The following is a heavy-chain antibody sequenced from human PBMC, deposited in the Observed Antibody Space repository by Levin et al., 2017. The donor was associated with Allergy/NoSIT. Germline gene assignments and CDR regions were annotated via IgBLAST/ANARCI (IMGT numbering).Heavy chain of an antibody. Sequence: GSLRLSCTVSGVSITNYYWGWIRQPPGRGLEWIAHSYYSGSTDYNPPLMRRVVVSLDKSKNQFSLRLSSVTAADTAVYYCAKGARYYYDTSGPSNYFDSWGQGTLVTVS. V-gene: IGHV4-59*01. J-gene: IGHJ4*02. CDR1: GVSITNYY. CDR3: AKGARYYYDTSGPSNYFDS. CDR2: SYYSGST. D-gene: IGHD3-22*01.